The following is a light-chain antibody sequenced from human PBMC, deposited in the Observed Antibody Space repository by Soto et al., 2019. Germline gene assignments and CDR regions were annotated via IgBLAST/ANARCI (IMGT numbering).Light chain of an antibody. CDR3: QQYGSSWWT. CDR2: GAS. V-gene: IGKV3-20*01. J-gene: IGKJ1*01. Sequence: EIVLTQSPGTLSLSPGERATLSCRASQSVSRSYLAWYQQKPGQAPRLLIYGASSRATGIPDRFSGSGSGTDFTLTISRLEPEDFAVYYCQQYGSSWWTFGQGTKVEIK. CDR1: QSVSRSY.